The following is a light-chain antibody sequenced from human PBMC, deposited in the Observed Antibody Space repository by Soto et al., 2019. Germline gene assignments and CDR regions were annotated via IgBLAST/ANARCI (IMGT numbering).Light chain of an antibody. CDR1: QSVSSY. CDR2: DAS. CDR3: QQRSNWLT. J-gene: IGKJ4*01. Sequence: IVLTQSPATLSLSPGERATLSCRASQSVSSYLAGYKQKPGQAPRLLIYDASNRATGIPARFSGSGSGTDFTLTISSLEPEDFAVYYWQQRSNWLTFGGGTKVESK. V-gene: IGKV3-11*01.